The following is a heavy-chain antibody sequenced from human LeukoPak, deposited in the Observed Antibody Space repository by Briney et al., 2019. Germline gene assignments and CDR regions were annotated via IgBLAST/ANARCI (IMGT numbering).Heavy chain of an antibody. D-gene: IGHD6-19*01. J-gene: IGHJ4*02. CDR3: AKVGYSSGWFRGNYYFDY. CDR2: ITSTSSSI. Sequence: GGSLRLSCAASGFTFSSSWMHWVRQAPGRGLEWVSSITSTSSSIIYADSVKGRFTISRDNSKNTLYLQMNSLRAEDTAVYYCAKVGYSSGWFRGNYYFDYWGQGTLVTVSS. V-gene: IGHV3-21*04. CDR1: GFTFSSSW.